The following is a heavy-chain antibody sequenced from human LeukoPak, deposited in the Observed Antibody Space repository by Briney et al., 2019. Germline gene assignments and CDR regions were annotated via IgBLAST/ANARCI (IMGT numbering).Heavy chain of an antibody. CDR3: AREGYFDY. Sequence: PGGSLRLSCAASGFTFNNYWMSWVRQAPGKGLEWVANIKHEGSEKYYVDSVKGRFTISRDNAKNSLYLQMNSLRAEDTAVYYCAREGYFDYWGQGTLVNVSS. CDR1: GFTFNNYW. CDR2: IKHEGSEK. V-gene: IGHV3-7*01. J-gene: IGHJ4*02.